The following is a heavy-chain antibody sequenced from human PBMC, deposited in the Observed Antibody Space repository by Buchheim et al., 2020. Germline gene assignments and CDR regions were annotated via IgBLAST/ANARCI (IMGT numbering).Heavy chain of an antibody. CDR2: ISYTGNT. Sequence: HVRLQESGPGLVKPSETLSLTCPVSGGSVDSRTYHWSWIRQAPGKGLEWIGHISYTGNTNYSPSLKSRATISIDTSQNQFSLKLTSATAADTAVYYCARDRAGDYDIMTGTYFYGMDVWGQGTT. CDR1: GGSVDSRTYH. CDR3: ARDRAGDYDIMTGTYFYGMDV. D-gene: IGHD3-9*01. J-gene: IGHJ6*02. V-gene: IGHV4-61*01.